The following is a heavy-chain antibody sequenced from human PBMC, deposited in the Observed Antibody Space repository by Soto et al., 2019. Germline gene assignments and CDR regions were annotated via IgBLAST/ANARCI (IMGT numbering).Heavy chain of an antibody. CDR2: IYYSGST. V-gene: IGHV4-59*01. CDR3: ASSGYYYPHSGFDY. Sequence: QVQLQESGPGLVKPSETLSLTCTVSGGSISSYYWSWIRQPPGKGLEWIGYIYYSGSTNYNPSLKSRVTISVDTSKNQFSLKLSSVTAADTAVYYCASSGYYYPHSGFDYWGQGTLVTVSS. CDR1: GGSISSYY. J-gene: IGHJ4*02. D-gene: IGHD3-22*01.